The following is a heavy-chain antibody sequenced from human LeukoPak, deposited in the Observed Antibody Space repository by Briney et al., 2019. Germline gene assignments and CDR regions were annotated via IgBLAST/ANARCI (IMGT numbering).Heavy chain of an antibody. V-gene: IGHV3-7*01. Sequence: PSETLSLTCTVSGGSISSSSYYWGWIRQPPGKGLEWVANIKQDGSEKYYVDSVRGRFTISRDNAKNSLYLQMNSLRAEDTAVYYCARGALFDYWGQGTLVTVSS. CDR3: ARGALFDY. J-gene: IGHJ4*02. CDR1: GGSISSSSYY. CDR2: IKQDGSEK.